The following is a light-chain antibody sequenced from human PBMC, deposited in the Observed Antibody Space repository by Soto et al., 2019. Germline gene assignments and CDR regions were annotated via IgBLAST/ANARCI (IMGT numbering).Light chain of an antibody. V-gene: IGLV1-51*01. CDR1: SSNSENNY. Sequence: QSALTQPPSVSAAPGQKVTISCSRSSSNSENNYVSWYQQLPGTAPTLLIYDNNKRPSGIPDRFSGYKSGTSATLGITGLQTGDEADYYCGTWDSSLSAYVVGTGTKV. CDR2: DNN. CDR3: GTWDSSLSAYV. J-gene: IGLJ1*01.